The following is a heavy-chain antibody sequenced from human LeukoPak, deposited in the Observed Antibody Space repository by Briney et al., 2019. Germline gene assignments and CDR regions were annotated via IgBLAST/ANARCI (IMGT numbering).Heavy chain of an antibody. Sequence: ASVKVSCKASGGTFSSYAISWVRQAPGQGLEWMGRIIPILGIANYAQKFQGRVTITADKSTSTAYMELSSLRSEDTAVYYCARALDYGDNYYYYGMDVWGQGTTVTVSS. CDR2: IIPILGIA. J-gene: IGHJ6*02. CDR3: ARALDYGDNYYYYGMDV. V-gene: IGHV1-69*04. D-gene: IGHD4-17*01. CDR1: GGTFSSYA.